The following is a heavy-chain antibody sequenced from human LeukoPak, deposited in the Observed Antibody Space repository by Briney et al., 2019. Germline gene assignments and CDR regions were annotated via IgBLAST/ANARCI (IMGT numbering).Heavy chain of an antibody. J-gene: IGHJ4*02. V-gene: IGHV1-2*02. CDR1: GYTFTGYY. CDR2: INPNSGGT. Sequence: ASVKVSCKASGYTFTGYYMHWVRQAPGQGLEWMGWINPNSGGTNYAQKFQGRVTMTRDTSISTAYMELSRLRSDDTAVYYCARDAYLYCSSTSCYHFDYWGQGTLVTVSS. D-gene: IGHD2-2*01. CDR3: ARDAYLYCSSTSCYHFDY.